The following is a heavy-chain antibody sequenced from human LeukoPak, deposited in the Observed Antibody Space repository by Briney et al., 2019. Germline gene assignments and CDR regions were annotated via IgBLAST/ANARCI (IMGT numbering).Heavy chain of an antibody. CDR1: GFTFSSYW. CDR2: IYYSGST. CDR3: ARQRVGGYYYYYYMDV. D-gene: IGHD2-15*01. V-gene: IGHV4-39*01. J-gene: IGHJ6*03. Sequence: GSLRLSCAASGFTFSSYWMSWIRQPPGKGLEWIGSIYYSGSTYYNPSLKSRVTISVDTSKNQFSLKLSSVTAADTAVYYCARQRVGGYYYYYYMDVWGKGTTVTISS.